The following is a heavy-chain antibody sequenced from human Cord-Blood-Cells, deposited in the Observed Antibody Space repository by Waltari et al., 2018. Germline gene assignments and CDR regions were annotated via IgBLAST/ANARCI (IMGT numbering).Heavy chain of an antibody. CDR3: ARDGYSSGWYWYFDL. J-gene: IGHJ2*01. D-gene: IGHD6-19*01. Sequence: QVQLVQSGAEVKKPEASVKVSCKASGYTFTSYAMHWVRQAPGQRLEWMGWINAGNGNTKYSQKFQGRVTITRDTSASTAYMELSSLRSEDTAVYYCARDGYSSGWYWYFDLWGRGTLVTVSS. V-gene: IGHV1-3*01. CDR1: GYTFTSYA. CDR2: INAGNGNT.